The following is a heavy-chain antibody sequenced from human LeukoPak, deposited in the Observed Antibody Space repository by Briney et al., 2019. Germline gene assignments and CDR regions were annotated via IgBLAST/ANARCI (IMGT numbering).Heavy chain of an antibody. D-gene: IGHD3-10*01. J-gene: IGHJ4*02. CDR2: INHSGST. Sequence: SETLSLTCAVYGGSFSGYYWRWIRQPPGKGLEWIGEINHSGSTNYNPSLKSRVTISVDTSKNQFSLKLSSVTAADTAVYYCARGQRGLVRGVGPLFDYWGQGTLVTVSS. CDR3: ARGQRGLVRGVGPLFDY. V-gene: IGHV4-34*01. CDR1: GGSFSGYY.